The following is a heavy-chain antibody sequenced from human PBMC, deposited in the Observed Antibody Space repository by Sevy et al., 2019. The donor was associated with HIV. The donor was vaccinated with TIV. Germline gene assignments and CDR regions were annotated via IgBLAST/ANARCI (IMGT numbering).Heavy chain of an antibody. CDR3: IYGRF. CDR2: IWYDGSNK. D-gene: IGHD3-10*01. V-gene: IGHV3-33*01. CDR1: GFAFSSYA. Sequence: GGSLRLSCAASGFAFSSYAIHWVCQAPGKGLEWVAAIWYDGSNKYYADSVKGRFTISRDTSNNTLYLQMNTLRVDDTAVYYCIYGRFWGQGTLVTVSS. J-gene: IGHJ4*02.